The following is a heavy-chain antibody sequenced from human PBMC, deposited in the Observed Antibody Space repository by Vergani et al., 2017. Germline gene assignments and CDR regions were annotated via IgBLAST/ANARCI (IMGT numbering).Heavy chain of an antibody. CDR3: ARDCTSGGCPDNYGMDV. V-gene: IGHV3-74*01. CDR2: ISSDGSMT. J-gene: IGHJ6*02. CDR1: GFTLSSYW. D-gene: IGHD2-8*01. Sequence: EVQLVESGGGLVQPGGSLRLSCAASGFTLSSYWMHWVRQVPGGGLAWVSRISSDGSMTHYADSVKGRFTISRDNTKNTLFLLMTSLRPEDTAVYFCARDCTSGGCPDNYGMDVWGQGATVTVSS.